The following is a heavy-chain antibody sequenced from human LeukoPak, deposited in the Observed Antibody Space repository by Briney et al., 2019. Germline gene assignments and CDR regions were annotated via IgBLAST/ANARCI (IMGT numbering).Heavy chain of an antibody. V-gene: IGHV5-51*01. Sequence: GESLKISCKGSGYSINNYWIGWVRQMPGKGLEWMGIIYPGDSDTRYSPSFQGQVTISADKSISTAYLQWSSLKASDTAMYYCARTYDSSGYYSPYYYYYGMDVWGQGTTVTVSS. CDR3: ARTYDSSGYYSPYYYYYGMDV. D-gene: IGHD3-22*01. CDR2: IYPGDSDT. CDR1: GYSINNYW. J-gene: IGHJ6*02.